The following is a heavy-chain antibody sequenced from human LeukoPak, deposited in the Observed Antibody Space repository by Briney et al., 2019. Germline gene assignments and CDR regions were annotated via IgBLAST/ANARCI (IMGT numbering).Heavy chain of an antibody. Sequence: SETLSLTCAVSGGSISSSNWWSWVRQPPGKGLEWIGGIYHSGSTNYNPSLKSRVTISVDKSKNQFSLKLSSVTAADTAVYYCARLPFEYSSSSPDYWGQGTLVTVSS. V-gene: IGHV4-4*02. J-gene: IGHJ4*02. CDR3: ARLPFEYSSSSPDY. CDR1: GGSISSSNW. D-gene: IGHD6-6*01. CDR2: IYHSGST.